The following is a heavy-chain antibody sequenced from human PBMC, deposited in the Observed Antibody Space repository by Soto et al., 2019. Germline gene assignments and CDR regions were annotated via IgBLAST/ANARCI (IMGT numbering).Heavy chain of an antibody. CDR3: ARVLRGVLEWFGADH. CDR1: GFSFRSYD. Sequence: QVQLVESGGGVVQPGRSLRLSCAASGFSFRSYDMHWVRQAPGKGLEWVAVIWSDGSEKYYADSVKGRFSISIDKSRTTLYLQMDTLTDEDTAVDDCARVLRGVLEWFGADHWGQGTLVTVSA. V-gene: IGHV3-33*01. D-gene: IGHD3-3*01. CDR2: IWSDGSEK. J-gene: IGHJ4*02.